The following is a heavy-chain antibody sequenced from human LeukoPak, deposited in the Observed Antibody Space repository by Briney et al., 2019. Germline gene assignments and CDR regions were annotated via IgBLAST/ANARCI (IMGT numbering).Heavy chain of an antibody. CDR3: ARASAQWSDY. V-gene: IGHV1-18*01. D-gene: IGHD2-15*01. CDR2: TSAYNGDT. J-gene: IGHJ4*02. CDR1: VYTFTNYC. Sequence: AAVTVSFMASVYTFTNYCISWVRQAPGQGRAWMGWTSAYNGDTNSAQKFQGRVTMTTDTSTSTANMDLRSLRSDDAATYYCARASAQWSDYWGQGTLVTVSS.